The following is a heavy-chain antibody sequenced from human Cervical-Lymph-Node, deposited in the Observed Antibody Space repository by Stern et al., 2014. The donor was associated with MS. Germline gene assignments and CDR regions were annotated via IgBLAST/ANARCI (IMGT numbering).Heavy chain of an antibody. V-gene: IGHV4-4*07. CDR3: AREAADGYTYGYHFDV. CDR2: MSSSGST. D-gene: IGHD5-18*01. J-gene: IGHJ4*02. Sequence: QVQLQESGPGLVKPSETLSLNCDVSGGSISSDFWSWVRQPAGKGLEWIGRMSSSGSTTYNPSYTPPLESRATMPVHPSKPQFSLKVISVTAADTAVYYCAREAADGYTYGYHFDVWGQGILVTVSS. CDR1: GGSISSDF.